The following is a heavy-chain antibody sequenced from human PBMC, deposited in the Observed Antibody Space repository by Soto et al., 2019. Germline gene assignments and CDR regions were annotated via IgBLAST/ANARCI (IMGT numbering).Heavy chain of an antibody. CDR3: ARDVRETASYAFDI. J-gene: IGHJ3*02. Sequence: QVQLVQSGAEVKKPGSSVKVSCKASGGTFSSYAISWVRQAPGQGLEWMGGIIPIFGTANYAQKFQGRVTITADESTSTAYMVLSSLRSEDTAVYYCARDVRETASYAFDIWGQGTMVTVSS. CDR2: IIPIFGTA. D-gene: IGHD2-21*02. V-gene: IGHV1-69*01. CDR1: GGTFSSYA.